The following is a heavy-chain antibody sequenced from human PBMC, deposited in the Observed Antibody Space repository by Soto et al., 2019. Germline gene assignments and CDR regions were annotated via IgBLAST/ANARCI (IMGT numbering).Heavy chain of an antibody. Sequence: ASVKVSCKASGYTFTSYGISWVRPAPGQGLEWMGWISAYNGNTNYAQKLQGRVTMTTDTSTSTAYMELRSLRSDDTAVYYCARESGRDCSGGSCYPHYYYYYMDVWGKGTTVTVSS. J-gene: IGHJ6*03. D-gene: IGHD2-15*01. V-gene: IGHV1-18*01. CDR2: ISAYNGNT. CDR3: ARESGRDCSGGSCYPHYYYYYMDV. CDR1: GYTFTSYG.